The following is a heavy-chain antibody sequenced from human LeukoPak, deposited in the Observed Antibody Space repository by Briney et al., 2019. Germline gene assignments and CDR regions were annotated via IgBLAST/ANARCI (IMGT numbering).Heavy chain of an antibody. V-gene: IGHV4-34*01. Sequence: SETLSLTCAVYGGSFSGYYWSWIRQPPGKGLEWIGSIYYSGSTYYNPSLKSRVTISVDTSKNQVSLKLSSVTAADTAVYYCARGVFGSYPSPFDYWGQGTLVTVSS. D-gene: IGHD1-26*01. CDR1: GGSFSGYY. CDR3: ARGVFGSYPSPFDY. CDR2: IYYSGST. J-gene: IGHJ4*02.